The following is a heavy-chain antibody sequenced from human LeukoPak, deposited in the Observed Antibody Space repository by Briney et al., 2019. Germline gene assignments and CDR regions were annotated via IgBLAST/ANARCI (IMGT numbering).Heavy chain of an antibody. J-gene: IGHJ6*04. CDR2: IYHSGST. CDR1: GYSISSGYY. CDR3: ARENRGSYYYYYGMDV. Sequence: PSETLSLTCAVSGYSISSGYYWGWIRPPPGKGLEWIGRIYHSGSTYYNPSLKSRVTISVDTSKNQFSLKLSSVTAADTAVYYCARENRGSYYYYYGMDVWGKGTTVTVSS. D-gene: IGHD3-10*01. V-gene: IGHV4-38-2*02.